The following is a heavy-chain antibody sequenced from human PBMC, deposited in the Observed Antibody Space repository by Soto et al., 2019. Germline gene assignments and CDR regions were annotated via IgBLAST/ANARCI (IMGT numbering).Heavy chain of an antibody. V-gene: IGHV3-21*01. CDR2: ISSSTNYI. CDR1: GLTFSSYS. D-gene: IGHD3-22*01. Sequence: PGGSLRLSCAASGLTFSSYSMNWVRQAPGKGLEWVSSISSSTNYIYYADSVKGRFTISRDNAKNSLYLQMNSLRAEDTAVYYCERGPDYYDSSGYYYEPQGADFDIWGQGTMVTVSS. CDR3: ERGPDYYDSSGYYYEPQGADFDI. J-gene: IGHJ3*02.